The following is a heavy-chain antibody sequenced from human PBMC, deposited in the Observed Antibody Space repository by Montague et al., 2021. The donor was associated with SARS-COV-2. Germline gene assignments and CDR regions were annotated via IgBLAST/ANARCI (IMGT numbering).Heavy chain of an antibody. CDR1: GGSISNSIFY. Sequence: ETLSLTCTVSGGSISNSIFYWGWIRQPPGKGLEWIGSIYYTENTYYNPSLKSRVTISIDTSKNQFSLKLSSVTAADTAVYYCARPGSGYSYGSGAFDYWGQGTLVTVSS. CDR2: IYYTENT. V-gene: IGHV4-39*01. D-gene: IGHD5-18*01. J-gene: IGHJ4*02. CDR3: ARPGSGYSYGSGAFDY.